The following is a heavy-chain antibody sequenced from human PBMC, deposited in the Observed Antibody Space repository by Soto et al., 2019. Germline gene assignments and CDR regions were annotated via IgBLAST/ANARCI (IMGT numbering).Heavy chain of an antibody. CDR2: IYWDDDD. Sequence: QITLKESGPTLVKPTQTLTLTCNFSGFSLSTSGLGVSWIRQPPGKALEWLALIYWDDDDRYSPSLKNRLSLRKDTSPNQLVLTLTNLNRAATATYFCPHVLRGVIRNWGQGALVSVSS. CDR3: PHVLRGVIRN. J-gene: IGHJ4*02. CDR1: GFSLSTSGLG. V-gene: IGHV2-5*02. D-gene: IGHD3-10*01.